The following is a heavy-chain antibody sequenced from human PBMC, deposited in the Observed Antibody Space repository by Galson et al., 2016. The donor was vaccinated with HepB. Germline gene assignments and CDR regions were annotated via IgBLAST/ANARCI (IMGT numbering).Heavy chain of an antibody. J-gene: IGHJ4*02. CDR1: GFRFSNYG. CDR3: AREPVRLDDLLTGPPKNPDY. V-gene: IGHV3-30*03. CDR2: ISYAGTTI. D-gene: IGHD3-9*01. Sequence: LRLSCAGSGFRFSNYGLHWVRQAPGKGLEWVSFISYAGTTIYYADSVKGRFTISRDNAKNSLYLQMNSLRAEDTAVYYCAREPVRLDDLLTGPPKNPDYWGQGTLVTVSS.